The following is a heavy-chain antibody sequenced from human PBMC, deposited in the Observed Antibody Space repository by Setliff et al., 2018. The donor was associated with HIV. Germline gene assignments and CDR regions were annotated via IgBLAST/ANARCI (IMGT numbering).Heavy chain of an antibody. V-gene: IGHV4-34*01. CDR2: INHSGST. CDR3: ARDFEASKHCSGGSCPFDY. Sequence: SETLSLTCAVYGGSFSDYYWTWIRQSPGKGLEWIGEINHSGSTNYNPSLKSRVTMSVDTSKNQFSLKLSSVTAADTAVYYCARDFEASKHCSGGSCPFDYWGQGTLVTVSS. D-gene: IGHD2-15*01. J-gene: IGHJ4*02. CDR1: GGSFSDYY.